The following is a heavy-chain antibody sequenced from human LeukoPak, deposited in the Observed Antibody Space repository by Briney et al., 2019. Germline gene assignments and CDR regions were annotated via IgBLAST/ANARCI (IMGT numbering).Heavy chain of an antibody. V-gene: IGHV1-24*01. CDR2: FDPEDGET. Sequence: EASVKVSCKVSGYTLTELSMHWVRQAPGKGLEWMGGFDPEDGETIYAQKFQGRVTITADKSTSTAFMELSSLRSEDTAVYYCARDYGYSYGYLDYWGQGTLVTVSS. J-gene: IGHJ4*02. CDR1: GYTLTELS. CDR3: ARDYGYSYGYLDY. D-gene: IGHD5-18*01.